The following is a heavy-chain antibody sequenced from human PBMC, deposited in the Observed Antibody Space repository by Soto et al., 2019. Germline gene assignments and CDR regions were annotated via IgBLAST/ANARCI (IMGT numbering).Heavy chain of an antibody. J-gene: IGHJ4*02. Sequence: EVHLLESGGGLVQPGGSLRLSCVASGFTFSTYAMNWVRQPPGKGLEWVSAISSSGGTTFYTDSVRGRFTISRDNSKNTLFLQMNSLRAEDTAVYYCAKESVNLWVVTSFDYWGQGTLVTVSS. CDR2: ISSSGGTT. CDR3: AKESVNLWVVTSFDY. CDR1: GFTFSTYA. V-gene: IGHV3-23*01. D-gene: IGHD3-10*01.